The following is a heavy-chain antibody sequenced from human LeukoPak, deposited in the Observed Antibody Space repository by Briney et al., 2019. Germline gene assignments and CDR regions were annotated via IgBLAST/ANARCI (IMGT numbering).Heavy chain of an antibody. D-gene: IGHD3-10*01. J-gene: IGHJ4*02. CDR2: IKTKTDGGTT. V-gene: IGHV3-15*01. Sequence: GGSLRLSCAASGFTFSNAWMSWVRQAPGKGLEWVGRIKTKTDGGTTAFAAPVKGRFTVSRDDSKNTLYLQMNSLKTEDTAMYYCTTGGLWYSGRVFWGQGTLVTVS. CDR1: GFTFSNAW. CDR3: TTGGLWYSGRVF.